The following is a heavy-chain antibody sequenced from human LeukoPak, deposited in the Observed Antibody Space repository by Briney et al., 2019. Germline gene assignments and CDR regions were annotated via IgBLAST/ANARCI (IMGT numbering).Heavy chain of an antibody. CDR3: ARGRLLWFGEETYIDY. CDR1: GYTFTSCD. Sequence: ASVKVSCKASGYTFTSCDINWVRQATGQGLEWMGWMNPNSGNTGYAQKFQGRVTMTRNTSISTAYMELSSLRSEDTAVYYCARGRLLWFGEETYIDYWGQGTLVTVSS. J-gene: IGHJ4*02. V-gene: IGHV1-8*01. D-gene: IGHD3-10*01. CDR2: MNPNSGNT.